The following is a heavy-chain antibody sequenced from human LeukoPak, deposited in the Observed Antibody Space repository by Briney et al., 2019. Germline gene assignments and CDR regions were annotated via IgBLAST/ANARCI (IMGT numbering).Heavy chain of an antibody. V-gene: IGHV1-2*06. CDR3: ARGLHAGLVSDFDY. Sequence: GASVKVSCKASGYTFTGYYMHWVRQAPGQGLEWMGRINPNSGGTNYGQKFQGRVTMTRDTSISTAYMELSRLRSEDTAVYYCARGLHAGLVSDFDYWGQGTLVTVSS. D-gene: IGHD1-26*01. CDR1: GYTFTGYY. J-gene: IGHJ4*02. CDR2: INPNSGGT.